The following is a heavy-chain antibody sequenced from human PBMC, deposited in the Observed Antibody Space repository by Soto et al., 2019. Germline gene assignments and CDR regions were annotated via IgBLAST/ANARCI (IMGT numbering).Heavy chain of an antibody. CDR2: ISGSGGST. CDR1: GFTFVSYA. Sequence: PGGSLRLSCAASGFTFVSYAIIFCRHSPLKWLEWVSAISGSGGSTYYADSVKGRFTISRDNSKNTLYLQMNSLRAEDTAVYYCAKDDDTIFGVVIIPYFDYWGQGTLVTVSS. D-gene: IGHD3-3*01. J-gene: IGHJ4*02. V-gene: IGHV3-23*01. CDR3: AKDDDTIFGVVIIPYFDY.